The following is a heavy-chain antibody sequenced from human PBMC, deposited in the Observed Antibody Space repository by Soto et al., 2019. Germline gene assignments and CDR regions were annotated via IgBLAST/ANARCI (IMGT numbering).Heavy chain of an antibody. D-gene: IGHD3-10*01. V-gene: IGHV4-39*07. CDR2: IYHSGGT. J-gene: IGHJ6*02. CDR1: GGSISGSTYY. CDR3: ATTGIYGSGTYYGMDV. Sequence: SETLSPTCTVSGGSISGSTYYWGWIRQPPGKGLEWIGSIYHSGGTYYNPSLNSRVTISVDTSKNQFSLKLRSVTAADTAVYYCATTGIYGSGTYYGMDVWGQGTKVTVSS.